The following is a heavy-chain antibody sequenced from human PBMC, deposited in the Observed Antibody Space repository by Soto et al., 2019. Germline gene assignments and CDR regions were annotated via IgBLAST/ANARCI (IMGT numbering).Heavy chain of an antibody. D-gene: IGHD7-27*01. CDR1: GYTFSSDG. CDR3: AREPRLGNYYCGGIAV. J-gene: IGHJ6*02. CDR2: ISASNGNT. V-gene: IGHV1-18*01. Sequence: QAQLVQSGAEVRKPGASVKVSCKASGYTFSSDGISWVRQAPGQGLEWMAWISASNGNTSYAQNFQGRVTLTTENATRAAYMELRLLRADATAEYCCAREPRLGNYYCGGIAVCGQWTAATAS.